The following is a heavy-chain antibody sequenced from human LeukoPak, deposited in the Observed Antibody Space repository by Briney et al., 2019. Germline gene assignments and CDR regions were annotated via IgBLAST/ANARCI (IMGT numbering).Heavy chain of an antibody. CDR2: INSDGSST. Sequence: PGGSLRLSCAASGFTFSSYWMHWVRQAPGKGLVWVSRINSDGSSTTYADSVKGRFTISRDNAKNSLYLQMNSLRAEDTAVYYCAGYYGGFDYWGQGTLVTVSS. V-gene: IGHV3-74*01. D-gene: IGHD1-26*01. J-gene: IGHJ4*02. CDR1: GFTFSSYW. CDR3: AGYYGGFDY.